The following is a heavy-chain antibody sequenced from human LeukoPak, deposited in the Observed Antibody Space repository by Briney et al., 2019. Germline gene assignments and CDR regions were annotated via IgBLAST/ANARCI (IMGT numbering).Heavy chain of an antibody. CDR2: IYSGGST. J-gene: IGHJ6*03. Sequence: GGSLRLSCAASGFTVSSNYMSWVRQAPGKGLEWVSVIYSGGSTYYADSVKGRFTISRDNSKNTLYLQMNSLRAEDTAVYYCARDRRHYDSSGYLYYYYYMDVWGKGTTVTISS. CDR1: GFTVSSNY. V-gene: IGHV3-53*01. D-gene: IGHD3-22*01. CDR3: ARDRRHYDSSGYLYYYYYMDV.